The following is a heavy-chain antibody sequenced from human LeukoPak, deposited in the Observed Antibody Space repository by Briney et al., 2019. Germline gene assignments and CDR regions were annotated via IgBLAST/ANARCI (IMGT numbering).Heavy chain of an antibody. CDR2: ISAYNGDT. V-gene: IGHV1-18*01. Sequence: ASVKVSCKASGYIFTSYGFSWVRQAPGQGLEWMGWISAYNGDTNYAQKLQGRVTMTTDTSTSTAHMELRSLRSDDTAVYYCARDYYGTPPLDYWGQGTLVTVSS. CDR3: ARDYYGTPPLDY. CDR1: GYIFTSYG. J-gene: IGHJ4*02. D-gene: IGHD3-10*01.